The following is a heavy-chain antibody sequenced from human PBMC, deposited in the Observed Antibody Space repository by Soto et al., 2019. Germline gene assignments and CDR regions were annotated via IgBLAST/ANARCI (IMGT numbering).Heavy chain of an antibody. J-gene: IGHJ4*02. D-gene: IGHD5-12*01. CDR3: ARVHNLVATILALDS. Sequence: SETLSLTCTVSGYSIISTNWWTWVRQPPGKGPEWIGEIYHSGSANYNPSLRSRVTTSVDKSNNQFSLSLSSMTAADTALYYCARVHNLVATILALDSWGQGTLVTSPQ. CDR2: IYHSGSA. CDR1: GYSIISTNW. V-gene: IGHV4-4*02.